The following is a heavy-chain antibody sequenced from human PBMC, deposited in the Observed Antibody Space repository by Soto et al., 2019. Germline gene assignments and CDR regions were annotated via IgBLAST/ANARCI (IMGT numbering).Heavy chain of an antibody. CDR3: AKESHSSGYGTYFDY. V-gene: IGHV3-30*18. J-gene: IGHJ4*02. Sequence: PGGSLRLSCAASGFTFSSYGMHWVRQAPGKGLEWVAVMSNDGGTTYYLDSVKGRFTISRDNSKNTLYLQMNSLRAEDTAVYYCAKESHSSGYGTYFDYWGQGTLVTVSS. CDR1: GFTFSSYG. D-gene: IGHD3-22*01. CDR2: MSNDGGTT.